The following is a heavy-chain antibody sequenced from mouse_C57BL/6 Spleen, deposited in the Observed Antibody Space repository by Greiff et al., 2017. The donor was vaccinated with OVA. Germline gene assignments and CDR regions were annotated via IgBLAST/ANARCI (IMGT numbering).Heavy chain of an antibody. CDR3: ARRDYGSSYDY. CDR1: GYTFTSYW. J-gene: IGHJ2*01. CDR2: IYPGSGST. V-gene: IGHV1-55*01. D-gene: IGHD1-1*01. Sequence: VQLQQSGAELVKPGASVKMSCTASGYTFTSYWITWVKQRPGQGLEWIGDIYPGSGSTNYNEKLKSKATLTVDTSSITAYMQLSSLTSENSAVYYCARRDYGSSYDYWGQGTTLTVSS.